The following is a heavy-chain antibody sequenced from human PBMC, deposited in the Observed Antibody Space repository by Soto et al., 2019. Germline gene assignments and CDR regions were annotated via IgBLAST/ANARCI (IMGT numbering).Heavy chain of an antibody. CDR3: ARQTTTLGAFDI. Sequence: PSETLTVTCAVSGDSISSSNWWSWVGQPPGEVLEGIGESYHGGSINYNPSLKSRVTILVDKSKNQLSLRLSSVTAAATAVYYCARQTTTLGAFDIWGQGTMLTVSS. CDR2: SYHGGSI. CDR1: GDSISSSNW. D-gene: IGHD1-26*01. J-gene: IGHJ3*02. V-gene: IGHV4-4*02.